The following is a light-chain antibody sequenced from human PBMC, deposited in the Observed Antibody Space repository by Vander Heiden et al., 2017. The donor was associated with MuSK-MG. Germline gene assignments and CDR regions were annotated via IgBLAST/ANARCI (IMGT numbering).Light chain of an antibody. CDR2: TDN. CDR3: AAWDDSLNGPV. Sequence: QSVLTQPPSASGTPGQRVTISCSGSSANIGGNHVSWYQQLPGAAPKLFVFTDNQRPPAVPGRFSGSKSGTSASLAISGLQSEDEADYYCAAWDDSLNGPVFGGGTKLTVL. CDR1: SANIGGNH. V-gene: IGLV1-44*01. J-gene: IGLJ3*02.